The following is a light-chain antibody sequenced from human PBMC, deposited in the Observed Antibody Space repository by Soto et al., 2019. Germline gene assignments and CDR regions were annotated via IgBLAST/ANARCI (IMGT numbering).Light chain of an antibody. V-gene: IGKV3-20*01. CDR2: GAS. CDR1: QSVSSSY. Sequence: EIVLTQSPGTLSLSPGERATLSCRASQSVSSSYLAWYQHKPGQAPRLLIYGASSRATGIPDRFSGSGSGTPFTLPISSLEPEDFAVSYCHHYCSSPPTFGHAPKLQIK. J-gene: IGKJ2*01. CDR3: HHYCSSPPT.